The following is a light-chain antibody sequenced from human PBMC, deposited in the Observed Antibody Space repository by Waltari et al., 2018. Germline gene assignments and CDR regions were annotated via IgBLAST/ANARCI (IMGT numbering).Light chain of an antibody. J-gene: IGLJ3*02. Sequence: QSILTQPTSVPGAPGQRVTISCTGSSSHIGAGHDVHWFQAFPGTAPKLLIYGNNNRPSGVPDRFSGSKSGSSASLAINGLQAEDEADYYCQSFDSNVRGGVVFGGGTKVTVL. CDR1: SSHIGAGHD. CDR2: GNN. CDR3: QSFDSNVRGGVV. V-gene: IGLV1-40*01.